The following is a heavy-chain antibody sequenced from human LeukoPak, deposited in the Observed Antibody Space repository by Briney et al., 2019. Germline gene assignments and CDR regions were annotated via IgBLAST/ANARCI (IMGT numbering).Heavy chain of an antibody. CDR3: AKARQSGDYFTSDY. Sequence: GGSLRLSCAASGFTVSSNYMSWVRQAPGKGLEWVSVIYSGGSTYYADSVKGRFTISRDNSKNTLYLQMNSLRAEDTAIYYCAKARQSGDYFTSDYWGPGTLVTVSS. D-gene: IGHD4-17*01. J-gene: IGHJ4*02. CDR1: GFTVSSNY. CDR2: IYSGGST. V-gene: IGHV3-53*01.